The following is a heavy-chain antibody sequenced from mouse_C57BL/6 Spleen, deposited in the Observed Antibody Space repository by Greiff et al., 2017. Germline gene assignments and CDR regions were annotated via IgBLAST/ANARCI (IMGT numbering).Heavy chain of an antibody. Sequence: QVQLQQSGAELVRPGSSVTLSCKASGYTFTSYWMHWVKQRPLQGLEWIGNIDPSDSETHYNQKFKDKSTLTVDKSSSTAYMQLSSLTSEDSAVDYCATYYYAMDYWGQGTSVTVSS. CDR1: GYTFTSYW. V-gene: IGHV1-52*01. CDR3: ATYYYAMDY. CDR2: IDPSDSET. J-gene: IGHJ4*01.